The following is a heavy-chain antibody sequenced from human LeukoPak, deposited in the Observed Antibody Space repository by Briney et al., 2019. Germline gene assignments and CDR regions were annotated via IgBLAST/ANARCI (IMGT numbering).Heavy chain of an antibody. CDR1: GYTFTSYD. J-gene: IGHJ4*02. CDR2: MNPNSGNT. V-gene: IGHV1-8*03. CDR3: AREPVALDY. Sequence: ASVKVSCKASGYTFTSYDINWVRQAPGQGLEWMGWMNPNSGNTGYAQKFQGRVTITWNTSISTAYMELSSLRSEDTAVYYCAREPVALDYWGQGTLVTVSS. D-gene: IGHD2-15*01.